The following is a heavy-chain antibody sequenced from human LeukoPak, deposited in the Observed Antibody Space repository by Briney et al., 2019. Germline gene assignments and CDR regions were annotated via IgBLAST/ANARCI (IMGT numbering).Heavy chain of an antibody. CDR3: ARDRYGDFFLFDS. CDR1: DFNFNSYS. D-gene: IGHD4-17*01. Sequence: GGSLRLSCAASDFNFNSYSMNWVRQAPGRGLEWVSYISSSSSIIYYADSVKGRFTISRDNAKNSLYLQMNSLRDEDTAVYYCARDRYGDFFLFDSWGQGTLVTVSS. CDR2: ISSSSSII. J-gene: IGHJ4*02. V-gene: IGHV3-48*02.